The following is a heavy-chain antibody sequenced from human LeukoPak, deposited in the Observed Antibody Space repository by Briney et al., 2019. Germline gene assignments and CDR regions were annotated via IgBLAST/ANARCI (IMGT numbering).Heavy chain of an antibody. CDR2: ISSSSSYT. J-gene: IGHJ6*04. CDR1: GFTLSDYY. D-gene: IGHD3-10*01. Sequence: GGSLRLSCAASGFTLSDYYMSWIRQAPGKGLEWVSYISSSSSYTNYADSVKGRFTISRDNAKNSLYLQMNSLRAEDTAVYYCARDPFVRGVYYYYGMDVWGKGTTVTVSS. CDR3: ARDPFVRGVYYYYGMDV. V-gene: IGHV3-11*06.